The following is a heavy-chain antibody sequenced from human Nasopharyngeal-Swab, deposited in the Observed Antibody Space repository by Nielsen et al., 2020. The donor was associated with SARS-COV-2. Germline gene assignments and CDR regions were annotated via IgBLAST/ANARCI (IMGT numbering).Heavy chain of an antibody. V-gene: IGHV3-11*01. D-gene: IGHD3-3*01. CDR3: ARDDYDFWSGKASYGMDV. Sequence: GESLKISCAASGFTFSDYYMSWIRQAPGKGLEWVSYISSSGSTIYYADSVKGRFTTSRDNAKNSLYLQMNSLRAEDTAVYYCARDDYDFWSGKASYGMDVWGQGTTVTVSS. CDR1: GFTFSDYY. CDR2: ISSSGSTI. J-gene: IGHJ6*02.